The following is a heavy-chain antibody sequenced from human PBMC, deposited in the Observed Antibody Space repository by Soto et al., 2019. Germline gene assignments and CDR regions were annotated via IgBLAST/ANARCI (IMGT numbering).Heavy chain of an antibody. J-gene: IGHJ4*02. V-gene: IGHV3-72*01. CDR2: IRNKANSYTT. Sequence: EVQLVESGGGLVQPGGSLRLSCAASGFTFSDHYMDWVRQAPGKGLEWVGRIRNKANSYTTDHAASVKGRFTISREDSSNSVYLHMNTLKPDDTSVYYSVAYIYGRVDYWGQATLVTVSS. CDR3: VAYIYGRVDY. D-gene: IGHD3-10*02. CDR1: GFTFSDHY.